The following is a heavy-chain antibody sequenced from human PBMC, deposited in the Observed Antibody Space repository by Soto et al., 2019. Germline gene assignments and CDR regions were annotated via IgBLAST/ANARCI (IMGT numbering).Heavy chain of an antibody. CDR1: GGSISSGGYS. CDR3: ATPPPVPNHSSGWYPFYYFDY. CDR2: IYHSGST. Sequence: PSETLSLTCAVSGGSISSGGYSWSWIRQPPGKGLEWIGYIYHSGSTYYNPSLKSRVTISVDRSKNQFSLKLSSVTAADTAVYYCATPPPVPNHSSGWYPFYYFDYWGQGTLVTVSS. D-gene: IGHD6-19*01. J-gene: IGHJ4*02. V-gene: IGHV4-30-2*01.